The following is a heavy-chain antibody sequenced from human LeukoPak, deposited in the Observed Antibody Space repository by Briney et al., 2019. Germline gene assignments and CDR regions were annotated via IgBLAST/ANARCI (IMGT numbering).Heavy chain of an antibody. CDR1: GGSISSSSYY. J-gene: IGHJ4*02. CDR3: ARGGWPFDY. D-gene: IGHD6-19*01. V-gene: IGHV4-39*01. Sequence: SETLSLTCTVSGGSISSSSYYWGWIRQPRGKGLEWIGSIYYSGSTYYNPSLKSRVTISVNTSKNQFSLKLSSVTAADTAVYYCARGGWPFDYWGQGTLVTVSS. CDR2: IYYSGST.